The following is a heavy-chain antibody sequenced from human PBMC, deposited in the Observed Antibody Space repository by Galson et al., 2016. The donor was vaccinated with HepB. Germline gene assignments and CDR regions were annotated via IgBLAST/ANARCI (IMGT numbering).Heavy chain of an antibody. CDR3: ARGAAARYSDF. D-gene: IGHD2-2*01. J-gene: IGHJ4*02. CDR1: GYSFTDYF. Sequence: SVKVSCKASGYSFTDYFINWVRQAPGQGLEWMGRINPNSGGTNYAEKFQGWVTMTRDTSISTAYLDVSSLTSDDTAIYYCARGAAARYSDFWGQGTLVTVSS. CDR2: INPNSGGT. V-gene: IGHV1-2*04.